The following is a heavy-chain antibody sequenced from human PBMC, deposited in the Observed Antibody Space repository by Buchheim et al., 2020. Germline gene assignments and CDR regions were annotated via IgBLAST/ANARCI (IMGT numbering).Heavy chain of an antibody. CDR3: ARMSAATDYYYGMDV. J-gene: IGHJ6*02. Sequence: QVQLVQSGAEVKKPGPSVKVSCKASGYTFTSYYMHWVRQAPGQGFEWMGMINPSGGSTTYAQKLQGRVTMTRDTSTSTAYMELSSLRSEDTAVYYCARMSAATDYYYGMDVWGQGTT. V-gene: IGHV1-46*01. CDR2: INPSGGST. D-gene: IGHD2-15*01. CDR1: GYTFTSYY.